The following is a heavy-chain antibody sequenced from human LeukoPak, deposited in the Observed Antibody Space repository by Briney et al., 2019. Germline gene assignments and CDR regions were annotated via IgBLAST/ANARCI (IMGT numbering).Heavy chain of an antibody. D-gene: IGHD2-15*01. Sequence: GGSLRLSCAASGFTFDDYAMHWVRQVPGKGLEWVSGISWNSGDIEYADSVKGRFTISRDNAENSLYLHMNTLTAEDKALYYCARGKCSGASCSYLDCWGQGTLVTVSS. CDR1: GFTFDDYA. CDR2: ISWNSGDI. V-gene: IGHV3-9*01. J-gene: IGHJ4*02. CDR3: ARGKCSGASCSYLDC.